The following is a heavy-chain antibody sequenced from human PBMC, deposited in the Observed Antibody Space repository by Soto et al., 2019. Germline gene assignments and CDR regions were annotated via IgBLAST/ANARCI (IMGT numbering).Heavy chain of an antibody. D-gene: IGHD2-15*01. Sequence: QVQLQESGPGLVKPSGTLSLNCKVSGDSISSSEWWSWVRQPPGKGLEWIAEIHHSGPTNYNPSLQSLVTMTVDKAKNQISLRLSTVTAADTAVYYCARGGMPAVLHYSCDHLGQGTLVTVSS. V-gene: IGHV4-4*02. J-gene: IGHJ4*02. CDR1: GDSISSSEW. CDR3: ARGGMPAVLHYSCDH. CDR2: IHHSGPT.